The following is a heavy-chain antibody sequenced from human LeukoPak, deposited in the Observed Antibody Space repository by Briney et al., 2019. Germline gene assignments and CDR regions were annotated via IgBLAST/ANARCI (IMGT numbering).Heavy chain of an antibody. J-gene: IGHJ4*02. CDR1: GFTFSSYS. D-gene: IGHD6-13*01. CDR2: IRYDGSNK. Sequence: PGGSLRLSCAASGFTFSSYSMNWVRQAPGKGLEWVAFIRYDGSNKYYADSVKGRFTIFRDNSKNTLYLQMNSLRAEDTAVYYCASLSLGSSRLFDYWGQGTLVTVSS. V-gene: IGHV3-30*02. CDR3: ASLSLGSSRLFDY.